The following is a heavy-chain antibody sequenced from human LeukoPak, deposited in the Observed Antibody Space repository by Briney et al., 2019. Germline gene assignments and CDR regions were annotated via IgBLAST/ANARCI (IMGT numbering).Heavy chain of an antibody. CDR2: MNPNSGNT. J-gene: IGHJ6*03. CDR1: GYTFTSYD. CDR3: AMVGYCSSTSCYSAYYYMDV. Sequence: ASVKVSCKASGYTFTSYDINWARQATGQGLEWMGWMNPNSGNTGYAQKFQGRVTMTRNTSISTAYMELSSLRSEDTAVYYCAMVGYCSSTSCYSAYYYMDVWGKGTTVTASS. D-gene: IGHD2-2*01. V-gene: IGHV1-8*01.